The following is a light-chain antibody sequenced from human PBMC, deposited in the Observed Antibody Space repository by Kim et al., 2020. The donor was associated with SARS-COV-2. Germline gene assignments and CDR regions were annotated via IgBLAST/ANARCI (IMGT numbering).Light chain of an antibody. J-gene: IGLJ3*02. CDR3: AAWDDSLSGWV. Sequence: ELTQPPSASGTPGQRVTISCSGSSSNIGSNYVYWYQQLPGTAPKLLIYRNNQRPSGVPDRLSGSKSGTSASLAIGGLRSEYEADYYCAAWDDSLSGWVFGGGTQLTVL. CDR1: SSNIGSNY. CDR2: RNN. V-gene: IGLV1-47*01.